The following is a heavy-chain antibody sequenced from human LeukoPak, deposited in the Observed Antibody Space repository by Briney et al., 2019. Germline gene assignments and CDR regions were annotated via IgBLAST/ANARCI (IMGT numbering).Heavy chain of an antibody. CDR1: GGTFSSYA. D-gene: IGHD3/OR15-3a*01. Sequence: SVKVSCKASGGTFSSYAISWVRQAPGQGLEWMGGIIPIFGTANYAQKFQGRVTITADESTSTAYMELRSLRSDDTAVYYCARERARTGPYFDYWGQGTLVTVSS. CDR3: ARERARTGPYFDY. J-gene: IGHJ4*02. CDR2: IIPIFGTA. V-gene: IGHV1-69*13.